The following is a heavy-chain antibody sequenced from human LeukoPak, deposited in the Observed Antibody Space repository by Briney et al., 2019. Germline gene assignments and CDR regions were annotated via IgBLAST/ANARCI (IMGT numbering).Heavy chain of an antibody. CDR1: GFTLSSHW. Sequence: GGSLRLSCAASGFTLSSHWMHWVRQAPGRGLVWVSRINSDGSTTNYADSVKGRFTISRDNAENTLYLQMNSLRVEDTAVYYCTRRVSATRWFDPWGQGTLVTVSS. J-gene: IGHJ5*02. D-gene: IGHD2-15*01. CDR2: INSDGSTT. V-gene: IGHV3-74*01. CDR3: TRRVSATRWFDP.